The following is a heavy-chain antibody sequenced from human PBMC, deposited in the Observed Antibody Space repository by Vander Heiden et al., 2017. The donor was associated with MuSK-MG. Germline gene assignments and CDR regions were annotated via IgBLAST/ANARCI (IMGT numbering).Heavy chain of an antibody. Sequence: EVQLVESGGGLVKPGGSLRLSCVVSGFTFSSYSMNWVRQAPGKGLVWVSSISSSSSYIYYADSVKGRFTISRDNAENSLYLQMNSLRAEDTAVYYCASRSNYGDYDYWGQGTLVTVSS. D-gene: IGHD4-17*01. CDR3: ASRSNYGDYDY. V-gene: IGHV3-21*01. CDR1: GFTFSSYS. CDR2: ISSSSSYI. J-gene: IGHJ4*02.